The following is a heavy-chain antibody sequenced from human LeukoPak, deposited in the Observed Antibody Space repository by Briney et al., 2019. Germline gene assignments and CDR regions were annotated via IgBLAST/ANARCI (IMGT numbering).Heavy chain of an antibody. CDR1: GGSIRSPGYY. CDR3: YYGMDV. D-gene: IGHD3-10*01. V-gene: IGHV4-39*06. CDR2: MYYSGSS. J-gene: IGHJ6*02. Sequence: SETLSLTCTVSGGSIRSPGYYWGWTRQPPGKGLEWIGSMYYSGSSFYNPSLKSRVAISVDTSKNQYTAVYYCARGPPAVINPVYYGMDVWGQGTTVTVSS.